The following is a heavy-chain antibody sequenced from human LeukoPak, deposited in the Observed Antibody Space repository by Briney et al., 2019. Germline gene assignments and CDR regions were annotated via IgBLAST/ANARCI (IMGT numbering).Heavy chain of an antibody. D-gene: IGHD4-17*01. Sequence: PSETLSLTCAVSADSFSSHYWTWIRQPPGKGLEGRGYISYSGSTNYNPSLKSRGTISIDTSKNQFSLKLSSVTAADTAVYYCARDLVTVTKGFDIWGQGTMVSVSS. V-gene: IGHV4-59*11. CDR2: ISYSGST. CDR1: ADSFSSHY. J-gene: IGHJ3*02. CDR3: ARDLVTVTKGFDI.